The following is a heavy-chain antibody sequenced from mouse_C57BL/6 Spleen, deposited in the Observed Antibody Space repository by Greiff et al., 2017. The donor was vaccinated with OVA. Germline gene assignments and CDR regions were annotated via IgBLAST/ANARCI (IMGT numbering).Heavy chain of an antibody. D-gene: IGHD1-1*01. V-gene: IGHV10-3*01. CDR1: GFTFNTYA. CDR3: VRDLVAYGSSYSFAY. Sequence: EVQLVESGGGLVQPKGSLKLSCAASGFTFNTYAMHWVRQAPGKGLEWVARIRSKSSNCATYYADSVKDRFTISRDDSQSMLYLQMNNLKTEDTAMYYCVRDLVAYGSSYSFAYWGQGTLVTVSA. CDR2: IRSKSSNCAT. J-gene: IGHJ3*01.